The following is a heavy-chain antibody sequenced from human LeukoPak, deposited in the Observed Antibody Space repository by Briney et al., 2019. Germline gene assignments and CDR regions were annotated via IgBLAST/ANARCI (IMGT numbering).Heavy chain of an antibody. D-gene: IGHD1-26*01. CDR3: ARVWELSFDY. J-gene: IGHJ4*02. CDR2: SYSGGTS. CDR1: GFTVSTDH. V-gene: IGHV3-53*01. Sequence: GSLLLSCAASGFTVSTDHMSWVRQAPGKGLEWVAVSYSGGTSQYAESVKGRFTISRDNSKNTLYLQMNSLRAEDTALYYCARVWELSFDYWGQGTLVTVSS.